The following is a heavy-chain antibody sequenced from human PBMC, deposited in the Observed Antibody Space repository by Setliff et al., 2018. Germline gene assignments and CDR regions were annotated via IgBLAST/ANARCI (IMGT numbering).Heavy chain of an antibody. Sequence: SLRLSCAASGLTFSRYSMTWVRQAPGKGLEWVSSISKSSSYIYYADSVKGRFAVSRDNADNSLYLQMNSLRAEDTAVYYCARDEDYFDTSGYPDNWGQGTLVTVSS. CDR2: ISKSSSYI. CDR1: GLTFSRYS. J-gene: IGHJ4*02. D-gene: IGHD3-22*01. V-gene: IGHV3-21*01. CDR3: ARDEDYFDTSGYPDN.